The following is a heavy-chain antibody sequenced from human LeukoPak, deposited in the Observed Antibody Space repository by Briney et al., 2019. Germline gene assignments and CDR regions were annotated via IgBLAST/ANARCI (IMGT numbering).Heavy chain of an antibody. J-gene: IGHJ6*02. V-gene: IGHV3-23*01. Sequence: PGGSLRLSCAASGFIFSSYATSWVRQAPGKGLEWVSLISDSGGITYYADSVKGRFTISRDNSKNTLYLQMNSLRGEDTALYYCAKDLAWNLGAMDVWGQGTSVTVSS. CDR2: ISDSGGIT. D-gene: IGHD3-16*01. CDR3: AKDLAWNLGAMDV. CDR1: GFIFSSYA.